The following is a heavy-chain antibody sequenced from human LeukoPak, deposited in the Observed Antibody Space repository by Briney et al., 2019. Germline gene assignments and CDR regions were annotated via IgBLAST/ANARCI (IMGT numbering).Heavy chain of an antibody. CDR3: AKDRICTNGVCFFDY. CDR2: ISGSGGST. Sequence: GGSLRLSCAASGFTFSSFDMNWVRQAPGKGLEWVSAISGSGGSTYYADSVKGRFTISRDNSKNTLYLQMNSLRAEDTAVYYCAKDRICTNGVCFFDYWGQGTPVTVSS. CDR1: GFTFSSFD. V-gene: IGHV3-23*01. D-gene: IGHD2-8*01. J-gene: IGHJ4*02.